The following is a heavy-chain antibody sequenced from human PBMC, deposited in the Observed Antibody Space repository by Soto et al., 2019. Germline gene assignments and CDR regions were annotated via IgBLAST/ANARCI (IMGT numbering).Heavy chain of an antibody. CDR2: ISGSGGST. J-gene: IGHJ5*02. CDR3: AGTPLWSGYYLPPGNNWFDP. Sequence: EVQLLESGGGLVQPGGSLRLSCAASGFTFSSYAMGWVRQAPGKGLEWVSAISGSGGSTYYADSVKGRFTISRDNSKNTLYLQMNSLRAEDTAVYYCAGTPLWSGYYLPPGNNWFDPWGQGTLVTVSS. CDR1: GFTFSSYA. D-gene: IGHD3-3*01. V-gene: IGHV3-23*01.